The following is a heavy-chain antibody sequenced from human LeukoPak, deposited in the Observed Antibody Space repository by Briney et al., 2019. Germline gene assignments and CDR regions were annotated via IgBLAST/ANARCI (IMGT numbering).Heavy chain of an antibody. J-gene: IGHJ4*02. CDR3: AREAYNAFDY. D-gene: IGHD1-1*01. Sequence: GGSLGLSCAASGFTFSSYSMNWVRQAPGKGLEWVSSISSSSTYIYYADSVKGRFTISRDNAKNSLYLQMNSLRAEDTAFYYCAREAYNAFDYWARGTLVTVSS. CDR1: GFTFSSYS. CDR2: ISSSSTYI. V-gene: IGHV3-21*01.